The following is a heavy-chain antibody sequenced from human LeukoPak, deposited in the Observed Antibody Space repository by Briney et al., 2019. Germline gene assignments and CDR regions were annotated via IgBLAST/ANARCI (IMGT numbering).Heavy chain of an antibody. Sequence: GGSLRLSCVASGFTFSSYWMSWVRQAPGKGLEWVANIKQDGSEKYYVDSVKGRFTISRDNAKNSLYLQMNSLRAEDTALYYCAKDFGSRTHYYYYGMDVWGQGTTVTVSS. CDR1: GFTFSSYW. CDR2: IKQDGSEK. CDR3: AKDFGSRTHYYYYGMDV. D-gene: IGHD3-3*01. V-gene: IGHV3-7*03. J-gene: IGHJ6*02.